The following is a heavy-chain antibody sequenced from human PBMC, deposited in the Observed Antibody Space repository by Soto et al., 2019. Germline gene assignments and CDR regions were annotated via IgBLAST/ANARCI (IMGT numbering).Heavy chain of an antibody. J-gene: IGHJ5*02. CDR1: GYTFTSYY. CDR2: INPSGGST. Sequence: RASVKVSCKASGYTFTSYYMHWVRQAPGQGLEWMGIINPSGGSTSYAQKFQGRVTMTRDTSTSTVYMELSSLRSEDTAVYYCARAGIAVAKANWLDPWGEGTLVTVYS. D-gene: IGHD6-19*01. V-gene: IGHV1-46*01. CDR3: ARAGIAVAKANWLDP.